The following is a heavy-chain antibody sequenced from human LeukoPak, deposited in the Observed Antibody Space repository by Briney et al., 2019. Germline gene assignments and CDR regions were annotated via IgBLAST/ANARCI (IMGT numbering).Heavy chain of an antibody. CDR2: IYYSGST. CDR1: GGSISSSSYY. CDR3: ARVLKKTGRGYSYGPFDY. V-gene: IGHV4-39*07. D-gene: IGHD5-18*01. Sequence: PSETLSLTCTVSGGSISSSSYYWGWIRQPPGKGLEWIGSIYYSGSTNYNPSLKSRVTISVDTSKNQFSLKLSSVTAADTAVYYCARVLKKTGRGYSYGPFDYWGQGTLVTVSS. J-gene: IGHJ4*02.